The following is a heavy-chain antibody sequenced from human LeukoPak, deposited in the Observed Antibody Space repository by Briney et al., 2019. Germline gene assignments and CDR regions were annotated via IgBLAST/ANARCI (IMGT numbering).Heavy chain of an antibody. CDR3: AKRKKEYCSSTSCYTDYLDY. Sequence: GGSLRLSCAAPGFTFSSYAMSWVRQAPGKGLEWVSAISGSGGSTYYADSVKGRFTISRDNSKNTLYLQMNSLRAEDTAVYYCAKRKKEYCSSTSCYTDYLDYWGQGTLVTVSS. CDR2: ISGSGGST. D-gene: IGHD2-2*02. CDR1: GFTFSSYA. V-gene: IGHV3-23*01. J-gene: IGHJ4*02.